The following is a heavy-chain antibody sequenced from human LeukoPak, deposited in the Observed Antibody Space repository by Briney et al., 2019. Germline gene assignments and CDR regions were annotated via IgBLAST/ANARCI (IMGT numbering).Heavy chain of an antibody. CDR2: FDPEDGET. J-gene: IGHJ4*02. CDR1: GYTLTQLS. D-gene: IGHD1-26*01. Sequence: ASVKVSCKVSGYTLTQLSMHWVRQAPGNGLEWMGGFDPEDGETIYAQKFQGRVTMTEDTSTDTAYMELSSLRSEDTAVYYCATAGLTKWELLLRDYFDYWGQGTLVTVSS. V-gene: IGHV1-24*01. CDR3: ATAGLTKWELLLRDYFDY.